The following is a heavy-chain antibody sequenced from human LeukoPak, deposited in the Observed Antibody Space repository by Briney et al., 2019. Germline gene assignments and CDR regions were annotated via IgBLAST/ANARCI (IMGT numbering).Heavy chain of an antibody. D-gene: IGHD6-13*01. CDR2: IYTSGST. CDR3: ARGSLPAAAQD. Sequence: SETLSLTCTVPGGSISSYYWSWIRQPAGKGLQWIGRIYTSGSTNYNPSLKSRVTMSVDTSKNQFSLKLSSVTAADTAVYYCARGSLPAAAQDWGQGTLVTVSS. V-gene: IGHV4-4*07. CDR1: GGSISSYY. J-gene: IGHJ4*02.